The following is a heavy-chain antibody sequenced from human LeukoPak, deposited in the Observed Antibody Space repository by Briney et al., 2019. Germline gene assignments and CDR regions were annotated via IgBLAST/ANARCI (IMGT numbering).Heavy chain of an antibody. CDR2: MSNSI. Sequence: GGSLRLSCTASEFTFSSNNMNWVRQAPGKGLEWVSSMSNSIHYADSVKGRFTISRDNAKNLLYLQMNSLRDEDTAVYYCAREAQEAFDIWGQGTMVTVSS. CDR3: AREAQEAFDI. CDR1: EFTFSSNN. V-gene: IGHV3-21*06. J-gene: IGHJ3*02.